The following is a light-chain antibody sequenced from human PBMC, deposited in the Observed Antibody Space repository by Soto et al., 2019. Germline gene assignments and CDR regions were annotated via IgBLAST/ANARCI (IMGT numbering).Light chain of an antibody. J-gene: IGKJ4*01. CDR2: GAS. CDR1: QSVSSSY. CDR3: QQRRSWPPT. Sequence: EIVLTQSPGTLSLSPGERATLSCRASQSVSSSYLAWYQQKPGQAPRLLIYGASSRATGIPDRFSGSGSGTDFTLTITNLEPEDFAVYYCQQRRSWPPTFGGGTKVDIK. V-gene: IGKV3D-20*02.